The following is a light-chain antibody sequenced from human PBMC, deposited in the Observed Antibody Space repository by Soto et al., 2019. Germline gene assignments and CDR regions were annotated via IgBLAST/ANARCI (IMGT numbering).Light chain of an antibody. J-gene: IGKJ1*01. CDR3: QQYNNWPRT. V-gene: IGKV1-5*01. CDR1: QSISSW. Sequence: DIQITQSPSTLYASVGDSLTITWRASQSISSWLAWYQQKPGKPPKLLIYDASSLASGVPARFSGTRSGTECTLPISSLQSEDFGVYYGQQYNNWPRTFGQGTKV. CDR2: DAS.